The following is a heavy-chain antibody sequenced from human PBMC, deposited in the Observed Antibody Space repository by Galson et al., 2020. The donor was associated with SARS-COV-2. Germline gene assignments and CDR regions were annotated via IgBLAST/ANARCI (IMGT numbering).Heavy chain of an antibody. V-gene: IGHV3-30-3*01. Sequence: GGSLRLSCAASGFTFSSYAMHWVRQAPGKGLEWVAVISYDGSNKYYADSVKGRFTISRDNSKNTLYLQMNSLRAEDTAVYYCARGKGGSYYYGMDVWGQGTTVTVSS. J-gene: IGHJ6*02. CDR2: ISYDGSNK. D-gene: IGHD1-26*01. CDR3: ARGKGGSYYYGMDV. CDR1: GFTFSSYA.